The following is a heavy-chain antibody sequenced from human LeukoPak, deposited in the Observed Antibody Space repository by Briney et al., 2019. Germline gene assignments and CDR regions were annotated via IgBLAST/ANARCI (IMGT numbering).Heavy chain of an antibody. J-gene: IGHJ4*02. V-gene: IGHV4-59*04. Sequence: PSETLSLTCTVSGGSISSYYWSWIRQPPGKGLEWIGYIYYSGSTYYNPSLKSRVTISVDTSKNQFSLKLSSVTAADTAVYYCARPSLEWLLYYFDYWGQGTLVTVSS. D-gene: IGHD3-3*01. CDR3: ARPSLEWLLYYFDY. CDR1: GGSISSYY. CDR2: IYYSGST.